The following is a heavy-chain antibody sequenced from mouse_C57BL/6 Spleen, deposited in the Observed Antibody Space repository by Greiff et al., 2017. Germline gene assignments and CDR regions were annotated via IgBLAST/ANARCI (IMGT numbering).Heavy chain of an antibody. Sequence: VQLQQSGAELARPGASVKMSCKASGYTFTSYTMHWVKQRPGQGLEWIGYINPSSGYTKYNQKFKDKATLTADKSSSTAYMQLSSLTSEDSAVYDCARNPLGGYAMDDWGQGTSVTVSS. D-gene: IGHD4-1*01. CDR2: INPSSGYT. J-gene: IGHJ4*01. CDR3: ARNPLGGYAMDD. V-gene: IGHV1-4*01. CDR1: GYTFTSYT.